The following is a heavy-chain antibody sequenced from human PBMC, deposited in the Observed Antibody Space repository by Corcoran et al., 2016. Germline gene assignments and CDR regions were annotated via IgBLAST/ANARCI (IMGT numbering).Heavy chain of an antibody. CDR2: IWYDGSNK. CDR1: GFTFSNYG. J-gene: IGHJ4*01. Sequence: QVQLVESGGGVVQPGRSLRLSCAASGFTFSNYGMHWVRQAPGKGLEWVAVIWYDGSNKYYTDSVKGRFTISRDNSKNTMYLQMDSLRVEDTVVYHCMKVRRFENYFDYWGQGTLVTVSS. CDR3: MKVRRFENYFDY. V-gene: IGHV3-33*03. D-gene: IGHD3-3*01.